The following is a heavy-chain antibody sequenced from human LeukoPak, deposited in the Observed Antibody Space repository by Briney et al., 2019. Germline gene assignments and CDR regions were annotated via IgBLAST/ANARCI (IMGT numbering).Heavy chain of an antibody. V-gene: IGHV1-18*01. CDR2: ISAYNGNT. CDR1: GYTFTTYG. Sequence: ASVKVSCKTSGYTFTTYGINWVRQAPGQGLEWMGWISAYNGNTNFAQKFRDRVTLTTDTSTSTAYMELRSLRSDDTAVYYCASGYSSSWYYDYWGQGTLVTVSS. CDR3: ASGYSSSWYYDY. J-gene: IGHJ4*02. D-gene: IGHD6-13*01.